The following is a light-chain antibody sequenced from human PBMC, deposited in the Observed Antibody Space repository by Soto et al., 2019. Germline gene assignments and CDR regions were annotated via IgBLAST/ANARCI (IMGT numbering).Light chain of an antibody. Sequence: QPVLTQPPSVSGAPGQGVTISCTGSSSNIGAGYDVHWYQQLPGTAPKLLISGNRNRPSGVPDRFSDSKSDTSASLAITGLQPEDEADYFCQSYDSGVTGSVFGTGTKVTVL. CDR1: SSNIGAGYD. CDR2: GNR. CDR3: QSYDSGVTGSV. V-gene: IGLV1-40*01. J-gene: IGLJ1*01.